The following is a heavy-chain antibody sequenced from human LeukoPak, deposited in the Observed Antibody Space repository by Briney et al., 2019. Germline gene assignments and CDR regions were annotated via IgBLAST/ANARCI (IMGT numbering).Heavy chain of an antibody. Sequence: GSTYHNPSLKSRVTISVDTSKNRFSLKLSSVTAADTAVYYCARSPVRCSSTTCFGFYFDYWGQGTLVTVSS. D-gene: IGHD2-2*01. CDR2: GST. J-gene: IGHJ4*02. CDR3: ARSPVRCSSTTCFGFYFDY. V-gene: IGHV4-30-2*04.